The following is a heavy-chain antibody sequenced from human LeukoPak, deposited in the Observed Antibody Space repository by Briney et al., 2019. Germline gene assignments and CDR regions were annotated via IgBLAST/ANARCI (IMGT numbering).Heavy chain of an antibody. J-gene: IGHJ4*02. Sequence: GGSLRLSCAASGFTVSSNYMSWVRQAPGKGLEWVSVIYSGGSTYYADSVKGRFTISIDNSTNTLYLQMNSLRVEDTAVYNCAREEKLLLDYWGQGTLVTVSS. V-gene: IGHV3-66*02. CDR3: AREEKLLLDY. CDR1: GFTVSSNY. D-gene: IGHD6-6*01. CDR2: IYSGGST.